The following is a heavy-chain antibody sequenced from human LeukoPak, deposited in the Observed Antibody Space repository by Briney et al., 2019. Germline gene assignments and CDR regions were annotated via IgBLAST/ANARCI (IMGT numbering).Heavy chain of an antibody. V-gene: IGHV3-7*01. D-gene: IGHD6-19*01. Sequence: GGSLRLSCAASGFTFSSYWMSWVRRAPGKGLEWVANIKQDGSEKYYVDSVKGRFTISRDNAKNSLYLQMNCLRAEDTAVYYCARELAVAGTAYFDYWGQGTLVTVSS. CDR3: ARELAVAGTAYFDY. CDR2: IKQDGSEK. J-gene: IGHJ4*02. CDR1: GFTFSSYW.